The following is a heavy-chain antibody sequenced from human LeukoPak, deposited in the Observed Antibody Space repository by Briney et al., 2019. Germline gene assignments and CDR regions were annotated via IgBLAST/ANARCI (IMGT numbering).Heavy chain of an antibody. Sequence: GESLNIYLKGSGYSFTTYWNGLVRQMPGQGLEWMGIIDPSDSETRYTPSLEGLVTTSANKTLTIAFLQWNRLKASETALYYCARQTAMGRSGDYWGQGTLVTVSS. CDR2: IDPSDSET. CDR3: ARQTAMGRSGDY. CDR1: GYSFTTYW. V-gene: IGHV5-51*01. D-gene: IGHD5-18*01. J-gene: IGHJ4*02.